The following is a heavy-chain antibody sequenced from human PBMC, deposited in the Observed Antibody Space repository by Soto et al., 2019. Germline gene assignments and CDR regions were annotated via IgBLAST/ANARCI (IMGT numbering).Heavy chain of an antibody. CDR2: IRTTDENYAT. CDR1: GFTFSASA. J-gene: IGHJ4*02. V-gene: IGHV3-73*01. CDR3: STENLNYEGGY. Sequence: EVQLVESGGGLVQPGGSLKLSCAATGFTFSASAMVWVRQASGKGLEWVGHIRTTDENYATAYAASVRGRFTISRDDSKNTAYLQLNSRQTEDMDVYYCSTENLNYEGGYWGQGTLVSVAS. D-gene: IGHD1-7*01.